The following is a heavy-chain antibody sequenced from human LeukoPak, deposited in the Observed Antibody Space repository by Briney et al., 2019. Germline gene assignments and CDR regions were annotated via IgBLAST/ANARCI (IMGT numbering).Heavy chain of an antibody. CDR3: ARVGGWFSYGTDV. D-gene: IGHD2-15*01. V-gene: IGHV6-1*01. J-gene: IGHJ6*02. Sequence: SQTLSLTCAISGDTVSSNNAAWNWIRQSPSRGLEWLGRTYYRSKWYYEYAVSVKSRVNINPDTSRNQFTLQVNSVTPEDTAVYYCARVGGWFSYGTDVWGQGTTVTVSS. CDR2: TYYRSKWYY. CDR1: GDTVSSNNAA.